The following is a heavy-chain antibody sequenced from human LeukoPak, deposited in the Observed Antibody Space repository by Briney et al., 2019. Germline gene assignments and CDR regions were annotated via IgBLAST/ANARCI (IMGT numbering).Heavy chain of an antibody. CDR3: ARAEPVVVPAAIDY. CDR1: GGTFSSYA. D-gene: IGHD2-2*01. J-gene: IGHJ4*02. Sequence: GASVKVSCKASGGTFSSYAISWVRQAPGQGLEWMGWINPNSGGTNYAQKFQGRVTMTRDTSISTAYMELSRLRSDDTAVYYCARAEPVVVPAAIDYWGQGTLVTVSS. V-gene: IGHV1-2*02. CDR2: INPNSGGT.